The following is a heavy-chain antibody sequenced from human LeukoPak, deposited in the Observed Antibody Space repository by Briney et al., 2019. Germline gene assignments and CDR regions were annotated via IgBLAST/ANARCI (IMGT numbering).Heavy chain of an antibody. CDR2: ILNTGNT. J-gene: IGHJ4*02. V-gene: IGHV4-59*11. CDR1: GGSINSHY. Sequence: PSETLSLTCSVSGGSINSHYWSWIRRPPGKRLEWIGYILNTGNTNYNPFLASRVTMSVDTSRAQFFLRLSPVTAADTAIYYCASRPADTTWYGVFDYWSQGTLVTVSS. D-gene: IGHD3-10*01. CDR3: ASRPADTTWYGVFDY.